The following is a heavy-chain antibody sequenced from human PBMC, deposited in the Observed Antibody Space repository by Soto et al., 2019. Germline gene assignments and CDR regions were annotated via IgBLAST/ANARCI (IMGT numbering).Heavy chain of an antibody. CDR2: VYFIGTT. CDR1: GGSINTDTYY. CDR3: ARDRGARNHGYGLDV. J-gene: IGHJ6*02. Sequence: QVQLQESGPGLVEPSGTLSLTCTASGGSINTDTYYWTWIRQPPGKELEWIGNVYFIGTTIYNPSLDGRVTISIDTSTNQFSLRLTSVTAADTAVYFCARDRGARNHGYGLDVWGQGTTVTVSS. V-gene: IGHV4-61*01. D-gene: IGHD3-10*01.